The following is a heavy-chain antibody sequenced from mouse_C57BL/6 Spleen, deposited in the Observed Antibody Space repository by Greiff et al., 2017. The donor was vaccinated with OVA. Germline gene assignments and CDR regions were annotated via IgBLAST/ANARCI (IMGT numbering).Heavy chain of an antibody. CDR3: ARIYYGNYEYAMDY. J-gene: IGHJ4*01. CDR1: GFSLTSYA. D-gene: IGHD2-1*01. CDR2: IWTGGGT. Sequence: VKLVESGPGLVAPSQSLSITCTVSGFSLTSYAISWVRQPPGKGLEWLGVIWTGGGTNYNSALKSRLSISKDNSKSQVFLKMNSLQTDDTARYYCARIYYGNYEYAMDYWGQGTSVTVSS. V-gene: IGHV2-9-1*01.